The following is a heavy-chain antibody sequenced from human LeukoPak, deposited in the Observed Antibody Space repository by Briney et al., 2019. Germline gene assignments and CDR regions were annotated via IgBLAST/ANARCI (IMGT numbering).Heavy chain of an antibody. D-gene: IGHD5-18*01. Sequence: SETLSLTCTVSGGSISNSSYDWGWIRQSPGKGLDWIGSIYYSGTTNYNPSLKRRVTISVDTSRNQFSLKLTSVTAADTAVYYCARAGGGYSFDYWGQGTLVTVSS. CDR1: GGSISNSSYD. CDR3: ARAGGGYSFDY. J-gene: IGHJ4*02. CDR2: IYYSGTT. V-gene: IGHV4-39*07.